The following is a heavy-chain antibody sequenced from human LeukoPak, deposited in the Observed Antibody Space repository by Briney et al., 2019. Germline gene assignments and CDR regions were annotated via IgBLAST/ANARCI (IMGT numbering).Heavy chain of an antibody. CDR1: GYTFTGYY. D-gene: IGHD3-22*01. CDR3: ARDGVGYYDSSGYYYFQH. V-gene: IGHV1-2*02. J-gene: IGHJ1*01. Sequence: GASVKVSCKASGYTFTGYYMHWVRQAPGQGLEWMGWINPNSSGTNYAQKFQGRVTMTRDTSISTAYMELSRLRSDDTAVYYCARDGVGYYDSSGYYYFQHWGQGTLVTVSS. CDR2: INPNSSGT.